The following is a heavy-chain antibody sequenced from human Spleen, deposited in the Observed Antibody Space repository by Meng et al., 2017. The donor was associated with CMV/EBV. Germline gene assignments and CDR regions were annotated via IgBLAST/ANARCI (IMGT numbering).Heavy chain of an antibody. CDR3: ASGGGQQLFMDDPFDY. CDR1: GYTFTSFS. D-gene: IGHD6-13*01. CDR2: ISGYNGDA. V-gene: IGHV1-18*01. J-gene: IGHJ4*02. Sequence: ASVKVSCKASGYTFTSFSINWVRQAPGQGLEWMGWISGYNGDAKYAQKFQGRVTVTTDTSTSTAYMELRGLKSDDTAVYYCASGGGQQLFMDDPFDYWGQGTLVTVSS.